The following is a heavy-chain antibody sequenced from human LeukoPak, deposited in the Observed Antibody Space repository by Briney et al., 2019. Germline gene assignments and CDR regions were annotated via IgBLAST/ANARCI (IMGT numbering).Heavy chain of an antibody. CDR3: ASYGSRSL. CDR1: GFSFSSYE. Sequence: GGSLRLSCAASGFSFSSYEMNWVRQAPGKGLEWVSYISSSGSAIYYADSVKGRFTVSRDNANNSLYLQMDSLRAEYTALYYYASYGSRSLWGTGTLVSVSS. J-gene: IGHJ4*02. V-gene: IGHV3-48*03. D-gene: IGHD3-10*01. CDR2: ISSSGSAI.